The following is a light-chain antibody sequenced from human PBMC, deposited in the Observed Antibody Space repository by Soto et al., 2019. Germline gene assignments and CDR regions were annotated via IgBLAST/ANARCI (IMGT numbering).Light chain of an antibody. J-gene: IGKJ4*01. V-gene: IGKV1-5*01. CDR1: RSISNW. Sequence: DIQMKQYPSTLSASVGDRVTITCRASRSISNWLAWYQQRPGIAPQLLIFDASILQSGVPSRFSGSGSGTEFTLSINRLQTDDFATYYCQQYGSFSPITFGGGTKV. CDR3: QQYGSFSPIT. CDR2: DAS.